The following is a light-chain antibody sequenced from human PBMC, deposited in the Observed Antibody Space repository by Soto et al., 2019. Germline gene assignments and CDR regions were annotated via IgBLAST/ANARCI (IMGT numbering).Light chain of an antibody. CDR2: DVS. CDR1: SSDVGSYNR. V-gene: IGLV2-18*02. CDR3: SSFTSSSTYV. J-gene: IGLJ1*01. Sequence: QSVQTQPPSVSGSPGQSVTISCTGTSSDVGSYNRVSWYQQPPGTAPKLMIYDVSNRPSGVPDRFSGSKSGNTASLTISGLQAEDEADYYCSSFTSSSTYVFGTGTKVTVL.